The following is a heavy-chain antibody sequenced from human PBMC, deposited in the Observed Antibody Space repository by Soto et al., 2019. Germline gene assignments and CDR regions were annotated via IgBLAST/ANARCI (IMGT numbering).Heavy chain of an antibody. Sequence: GGSLRLSCAASGFTFSSYAMSWVRQAPGKGLEWVSAISGSGGSTYYADSVKGRFTISRDNSKNTLYPQMNSLRAEDTAVYYCAKDEYCSGGSCYILYFDYWGQGTLVTVSS. CDR3: AKDEYCSGGSCYILYFDY. D-gene: IGHD2-15*01. V-gene: IGHV3-23*01. CDR2: ISGSGGST. CDR1: GFTFSSYA. J-gene: IGHJ4*02.